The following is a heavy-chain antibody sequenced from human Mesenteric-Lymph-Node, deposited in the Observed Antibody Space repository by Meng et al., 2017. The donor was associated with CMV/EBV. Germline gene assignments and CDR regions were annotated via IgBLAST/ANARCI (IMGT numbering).Heavy chain of an antibody. J-gene: IGHJ4*02. Sequence: FSGFYWSWVRHSPGRGLEYIGKINHSGNSNYNPSLKSRVTISVDTSKNLFSLKMSSVTAADTAVYYCARGNVASQIVMVSAPHYFDYWGQGTLVTVSS. CDR3: ARGNVASQIVMVSAPHYFDY. V-gene: IGHV4-34*01. CDR2: INHSGNS. CDR1: FSGFY. D-gene: IGHD2-8*01.